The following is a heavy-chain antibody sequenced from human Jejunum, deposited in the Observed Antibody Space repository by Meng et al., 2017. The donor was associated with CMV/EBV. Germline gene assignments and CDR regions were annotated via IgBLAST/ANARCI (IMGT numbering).Heavy chain of an antibody. J-gene: IGHJ4*02. Sequence: AASGFTFRTYSMTWVRQAPGTGLEWVSFISTSSNYIYYSDSVKGRFTISRDNAKNSLYLQMNSLRAEDTALYYCARDMSSPYFDYWGQGALVTVSS. CDR2: ISTSSNYI. CDR3: ARDMSSPYFDY. V-gene: IGHV3-21*01. D-gene: IGHD3-10*01. CDR1: GFTFRTYS.